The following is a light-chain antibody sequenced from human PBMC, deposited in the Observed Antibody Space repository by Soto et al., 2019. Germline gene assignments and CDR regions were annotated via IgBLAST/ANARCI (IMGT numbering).Light chain of an antibody. Sequence: DVVMTQSPLSLPVTLGQPASISCRSSQSLVYSNGNTYLNWFQQRPGQSPRRLIYKVSNRDSGVPDRFSGSGSGTDFTLKISRVEAEDVGVYNYMPGTHWPPTFGQGTKVEIK. V-gene: IGKV2-30*01. CDR2: KVS. CDR3: MPGTHWPPT. J-gene: IGKJ1*01. CDR1: QSLVYSNGNTY.